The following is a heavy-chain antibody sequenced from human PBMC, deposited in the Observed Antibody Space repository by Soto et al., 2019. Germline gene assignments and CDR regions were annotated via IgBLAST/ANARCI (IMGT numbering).Heavy chain of an antibody. CDR2: IWYDGSNK. V-gene: IGHV3-33*01. CDR3: ARGGDSSFAFDI. Sequence: ESGGGVVQPGRSLRLSCAASGFTFSSYGMHWVRRAPGKGLEWVAVIWYDGSNKYYADSVKGRFTISRDNSKNTLYLQMNSLRAEDTAVYYCARGGDSSFAFDIWGQGTMVTVSS. D-gene: IGHD3-22*01. J-gene: IGHJ3*02. CDR1: GFTFSSYG.